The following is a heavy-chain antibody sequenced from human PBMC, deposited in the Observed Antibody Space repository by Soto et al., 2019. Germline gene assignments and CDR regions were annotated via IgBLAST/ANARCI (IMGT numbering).Heavy chain of an antibody. J-gene: IGHJ6*02. V-gene: IGHV4-30-4*01. D-gene: IGHD6-13*01. CDR1: GGSISGGPYY. Sequence: SETLSLTCNVSGGSISGGPYYWSWIRQPPGKGLEWIGYTFHSGPSFYNPSLKSRLSISLDTSRNQFSLKMSSVTAADTAVYFCARVGYIAKDYFYYFGLDVWGQGTTVTVS. CDR2: TFHSGPS. CDR3: ARVGYIAKDYFYYFGLDV.